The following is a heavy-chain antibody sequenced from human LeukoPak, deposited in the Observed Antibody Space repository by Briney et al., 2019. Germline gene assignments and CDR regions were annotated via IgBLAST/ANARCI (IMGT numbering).Heavy chain of an antibody. CDR1: GFTFSNYN. D-gene: IGHD2-15*01. CDR2: ISSSSTYM. CDR3: GLLVVVVAATRRGYYYYYYMDV. V-gene: IGHV3-21*04. J-gene: IGHJ6*03. Sequence: KPGGSLRLSCTASGFTFSNYNINWVRQAPGKGLEWVSSISSSSTYMYYADSVKGRFTISRDNAKNSLYLQMNSLRAEDTALYYCGLLVVVVAATRRGYYYYYYMDVWGKGTTVTISS.